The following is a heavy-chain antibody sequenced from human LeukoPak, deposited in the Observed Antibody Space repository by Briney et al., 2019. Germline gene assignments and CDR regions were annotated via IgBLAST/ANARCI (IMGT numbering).Heavy chain of an antibody. Sequence: SETLSLTCTVSGGSISSSSYYWGWIRQPPGKGLEWIGSIYYSGSTYYNPSLKSRVTISVDTSKNQFSLKLSSVTAADTAVYYCASYGDYVAFDIWGQGTMVTVSS. J-gene: IGHJ3*02. CDR3: ASYGDYVAFDI. CDR2: IYYSGST. D-gene: IGHD4-17*01. CDR1: GGSISSSSYY. V-gene: IGHV4-39*01.